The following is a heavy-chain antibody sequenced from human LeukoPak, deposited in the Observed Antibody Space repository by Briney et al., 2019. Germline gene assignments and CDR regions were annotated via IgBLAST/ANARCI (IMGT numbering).Heavy chain of an antibody. Sequence: PGGSLLRSCAASGFTFDDYGMRWVRPAPGKGLEWGSGINWNGGSKSYADSVKGRFTISRDNAKNSLYLQMNSLSAEDTALYYCARSDYDSSGYYRTHFQHWGQGTLVTVSS. V-gene: IGHV3-20*04. CDR2: INWNGGSK. CDR1: GFTFDDYG. CDR3: ARSDYDSSGYYRTHFQH. D-gene: IGHD3-22*01. J-gene: IGHJ1*01.